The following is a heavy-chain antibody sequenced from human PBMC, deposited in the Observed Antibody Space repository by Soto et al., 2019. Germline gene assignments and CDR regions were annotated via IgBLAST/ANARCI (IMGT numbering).Heavy chain of an antibody. CDR1: GFTFSSYA. CDR2: ISGSGGST. V-gene: IGHV3-23*01. CDR3: AKVGRGYCSSTSCYGAFDI. J-gene: IGHJ3*02. Sequence: LRLSCAASGFTFSSYAMSWVRQAPGKGLDWVSAISGSGGSTYYADSVKGRFTISRDNSKNTLYLQMNSLRAEDTAVYYCAKVGRGYCSSTSCYGAFDIWGQGTMVTVSS. D-gene: IGHD2-2*01.